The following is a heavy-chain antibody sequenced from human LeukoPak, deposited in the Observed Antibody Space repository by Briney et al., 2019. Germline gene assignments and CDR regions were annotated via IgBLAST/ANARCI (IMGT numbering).Heavy chain of an antibody. D-gene: IGHD6-6*01. Sequence: SVKVSCKASGGTFKNYAVSWVRQAPGQGLELVGGIIPNFGTTNYTQQFQGRVTITAEESTSTVYLELSSLRSDVTDVYYCARNFAYSSSVRGPYTLPTPLDYWGQGTLVTVSS. CDR2: IIPNFGTT. V-gene: IGHV1-69*13. CDR3: ARNFAYSSSVRGPYTLPTPLDY. CDR1: GGTFKNYA. J-gene: IGHJ4*02.